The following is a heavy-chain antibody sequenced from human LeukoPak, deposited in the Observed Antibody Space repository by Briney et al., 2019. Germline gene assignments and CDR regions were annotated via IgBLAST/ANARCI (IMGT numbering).Heavy chain of an antibody. D-gene: IGHD1-26*01. J-gene: IGHJ4*02. V-gene: IGHV4-4*02. CDR1: GGSISSNNW. Sequence: SGTLSLTCAVSGGSISSNNWWSWVRQPPGKGLEWIGETYHSGSTNCNPSLKSRLIMSVDKPQNQFSLRLNSVTAADTAVYYCASGIMGATRRYYFDSWGQGILVTVSS. CDR2: TYHSGST. CDR3: ASGIMGATRRYYFDS.